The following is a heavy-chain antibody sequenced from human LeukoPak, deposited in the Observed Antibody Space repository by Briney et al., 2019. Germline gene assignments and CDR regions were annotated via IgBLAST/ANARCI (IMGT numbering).Heavy chain of an antibody. Sequence: GGSLRLSCAASGFTFSGSAMHWVRQASGKGLEWVGRIRSKANSYATAYAASVKGRFTISRDDSKNTAYLQMNGLKTEDTAVYYCTTRSGSGYCSGGSCSMRRGSAHAAFMDVWGQGTTVTVSS. CDR1: GFTFSGSA. J-gene: IGHJ6*02. CDR2: IRSKANSYAT. V-gene: IGHV3-73*01. CDR3: TTRSGSGYCSGGSCSMRRGSAHAAFMDV. D-gene: IGHD2-15*01.